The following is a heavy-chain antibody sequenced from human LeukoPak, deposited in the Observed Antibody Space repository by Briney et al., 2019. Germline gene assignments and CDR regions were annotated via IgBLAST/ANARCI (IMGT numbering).Heavy chain of an antibody. CDR2: IRYSGNT. CDR1: GGSTSSSDYY. CDR3: ARDRGDILTGYLDAFDI. J-gene: IGHJ3*02. V-gene: IGHV4-39*07. D-gene: IGHD3-9*01. Sequence: PSETLSLTCTVSGGSTSSSDYYWGWIRQPPDEGLEWIASIRYSGNTYYNPSLKSRVTISVDTSKNQFSLKLSSVTAADTAVYYCARDRGDILTGYLDAFDIWGQGTMVAVSS.